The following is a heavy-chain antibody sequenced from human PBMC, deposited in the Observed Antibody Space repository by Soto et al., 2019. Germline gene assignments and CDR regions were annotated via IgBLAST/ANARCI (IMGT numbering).Heavy chain of an antibody. D-gene: IGHD3-16*02. CDR1: GYIFVSYG. Sequence: QVQLVQSGDEVKKPGASVKVSCKASGYIFVSYGIAWVRQAPGQGLEWMGWISPYTGNTHSATKVQGRLTMTTDTSTSTAYMDLGSLTYDDTAVYDYVTPTPQVVGGQGTTSTVSS. CDR2: ISPYTGNT. J-gene: IGHJ6*02. V-gene: IGHV1-18*01. CDR3: VTPTPQVV.